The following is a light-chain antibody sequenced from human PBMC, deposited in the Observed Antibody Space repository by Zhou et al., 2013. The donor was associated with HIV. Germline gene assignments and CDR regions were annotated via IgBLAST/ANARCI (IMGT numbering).Light chain of an antibody. J-gene: IGKJ1*01. CDR1: QSISNY. CDR2: AAS. V-gene: IGKV1-17*01. CDR3: LQHNSYPWT. Sequence: IQLTQSPSSLSASVGDRVTLTCRTSQSISNYLNWYQQKPGKAPKLLIYAASSLARGVPSRFSGSGSGTEFTLTISSLQPEDFATYYCLQHNSYPWTFGQGTKAEIQ.